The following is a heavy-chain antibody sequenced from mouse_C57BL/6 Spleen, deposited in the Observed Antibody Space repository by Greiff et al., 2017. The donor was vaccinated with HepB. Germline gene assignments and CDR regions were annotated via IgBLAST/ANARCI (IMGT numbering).Heavy chain of an antibody. J-gene: IGHJ4*01. D-gene: IGHD2-5*01. CDR2: IDPSDSYT. Sequence: QVQLQQSGAELVRPGTSVKLSCKASGYTFTSYWMHWVKQRPGQGLEWIGVIDPSDSYTNYNQKFKGKATLTVDTSSSTAYMQLSSLTSEDSAVYYCARSYYSNYYYAMDYWGQGTSVTVSS. CDR1: GYTFTSYW. V-gene: IGHV1-59*01. CDR3: ARSYYSNYYYAMDY.